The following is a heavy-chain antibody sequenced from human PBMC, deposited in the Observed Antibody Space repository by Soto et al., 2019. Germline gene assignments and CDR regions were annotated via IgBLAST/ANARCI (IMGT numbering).Heavy chain of an antibody. CDR1: GFTFSSYG. CDR2: IWYDGSNK. V-gene: IGHV3-33*01. D-gene: IGHD2-2*01. Sequence: PGGSLRLSCAASGFTFSSYGMHWVRQAPGKGLEWVAVIWYDGSNKYYADSVKGRFTISRDNSKNTLYLQMNSLRAEDTAVYYCARDGAVVPAAPYYYMDVWGKGTTVTVSS. J-gene: IGHJ6*03. CDR3: ARDGAVVPAAPYYYMDV.